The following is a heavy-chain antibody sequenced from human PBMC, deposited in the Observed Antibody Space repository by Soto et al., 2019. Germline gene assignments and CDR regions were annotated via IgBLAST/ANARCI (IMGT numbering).Heavy chain of an antibody. CDR3: ASDRGSGLPDENWFDS. CDR1: GFTFRSHW. J-gene: IGHJ5*01. D-gene: IGHD3-10*01. CDR2: IKEDGSDK. V-gene: IGHV3-7*01. Sequence: EVVLVESGGGLVQPGGSLRLSCVASGFTFRSHWMSWVRQAPGKGLEWVANIKEDGSDKYYVDSVKGRFTISRDNDKNSLDLQMNSLRVEDTVVYYCASDRGSGLPDENWFDSGGQGTLVTVSS.